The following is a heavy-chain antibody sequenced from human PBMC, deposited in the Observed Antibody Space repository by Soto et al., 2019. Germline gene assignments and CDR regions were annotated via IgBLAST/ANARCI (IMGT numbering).Heavy chain of an antibody. D-gene: IGHD3-9*01. Sequence: GGSLRLSXAASGFTFSSYSMNWVRQAPGKGLEWVSSISSSSSYIYYADSVKGRFTISRDNAKNSLYLQMNSLRAEDTAVYYCARDRYYDIVTGYENWFDPWGQGTLVTVSS. CDR1: GFTFSSYS. J-gene: IGHJ5*02. CDR2: ISSSSSYI. V-gene: IGHV3-21*01. CDR3: ARDRYYDIVTGYENWFDP.